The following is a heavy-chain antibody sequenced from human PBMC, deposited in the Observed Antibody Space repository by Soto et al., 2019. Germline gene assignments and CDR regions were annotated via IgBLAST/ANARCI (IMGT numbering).Heavy chain of an antibody. V-gene: IGHV1-69*13. CDR2: IIPIFGTA. D-gene: IGHD5-12*01. J-gene: IGHJ6*02. CDR1: GGTFSSYA. Sequence: SVKVSCKASGGTFSSYAISWVRQAPGQGLEWMGGIIPIFGTANYAQKFQGRVTITADESTSTAYMELSSLRSEDTAVYYCARVRKKGDGYNQYYYYYGMDVWGQGTTVTVSS. CDR3: ARVRKKGDGYNQYYYYYGMDV.